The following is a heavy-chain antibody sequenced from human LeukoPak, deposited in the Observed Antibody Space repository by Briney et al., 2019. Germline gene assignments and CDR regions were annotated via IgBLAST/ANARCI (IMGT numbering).Heavy chain of an antibody. Sequence: GGSLRLSCAASGFTFSSYAMSWVRQAPGKGLEWVSAISGSGGSTYYADSVKGRFTISRDNAKNSLYLQMNSLRAEDTAVYYCARDLRGSGTTGLDVWGQGTTVTVSS. D-gene: IGHD3-10*01. J-gene: IGHJ6*02. CDR3: ARDLRGSGTTGLDV. CDR1: GFTFSSYA. V-gene: IGHV3-23*01. CDR2: ISGSGGST.